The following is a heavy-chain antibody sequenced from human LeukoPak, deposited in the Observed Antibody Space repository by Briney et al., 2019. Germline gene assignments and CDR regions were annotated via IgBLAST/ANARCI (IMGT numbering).Heavy chain of an antibody. CDR3: AKDQGTGFSDFDY. CDR2: ISVYESHK. D-gene: IGHD6-19*01. CDR1: GFTFSSSA. Sequence: GGSLRLSCAASGFTFSSSAMHWVRQAPGKGLEWVAVISVYESHKYYADSVKGRFTLSRDNSKNTLYLQMNSLTTEDTAVYYCAKDQGTGFSDFDYWGQGTLVTVSS. J-gene: IGHJ4*02. V-gene: IGHV3-30*18.